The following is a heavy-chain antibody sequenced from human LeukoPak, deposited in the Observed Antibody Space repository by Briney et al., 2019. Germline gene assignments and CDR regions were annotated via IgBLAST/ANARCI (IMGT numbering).Heavy chain of an antibody. CDR1: GYTFTSYD. CDR2: MNPNNGNA. CDR3: ARDAWYNSAYTALHYFDY. V-gene: IGHV1-8*01. J-gene: IGHJ4*02. D-gene: IGHD6-19*01. Sequence: ASVKVSCKASGYTFTSYDINWVRQATGQGLEWMGWMNPNNGNAGYAQKFQDKVIMTRDTSISTAYMELSSLRSEDTAIYYCARDAWYNSAYTALHYFDYWGQGTLVTVSS.